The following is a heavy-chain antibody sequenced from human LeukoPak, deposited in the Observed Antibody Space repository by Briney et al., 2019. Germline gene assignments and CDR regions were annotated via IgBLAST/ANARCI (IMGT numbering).Heavy chain of an antibody. Sequence: SETLSLTCAASGGSISSYYWSWIRQPPGKGLEWIGYIYYSGSTNYNPSLMSRVTISVETSNNHFSLKLSSVTAADTAVYYCARGPDILTGYYFYFDYWGQGTLVTVSS. D-gene: IGHD3-9*01. CDR3: ARGPDILTGYYFYFDY. J-gene: IGHJ4*02. V-gene: IGHV4-59*01. CDR1: GGSISSYY. CDR2: IYYSGST.